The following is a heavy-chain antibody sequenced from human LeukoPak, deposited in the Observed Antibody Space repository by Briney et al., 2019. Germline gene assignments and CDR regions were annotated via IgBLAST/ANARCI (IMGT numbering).Heavy chain of an antibody. J-gene: IGHJ4*02. D-gene: IGHD5-12*01. CDR3: ARAMSYDYVGYYFDY. CDR1: GYTFTGYY. V-gene: IGHV1-2*02. Sequence: ASVTVSCKASGYTFTGYYMHWVRQAPGQGLEWMGWINPNSGGTNYAQKFQGRVTMTRDTSISTAYMELSRLRSDDTAVYYCARAMSYDYVGYYFDYWGQGTLVTVSS. CDR2: INPNSGGT.